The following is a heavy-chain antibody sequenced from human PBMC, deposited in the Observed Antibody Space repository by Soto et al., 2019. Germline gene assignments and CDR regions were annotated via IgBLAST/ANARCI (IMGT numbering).Heavy chain of an antibody. V-gene: IGHV3-64D*06. CDR1: GFTFSIYA. D-gene: IGHD3-22*01. J-gene: IGHJ4*02. Sequence: GGSLRLSCSASGFTFSIYAIHWVRQAPGKELEYVSTISPNGDSTYYADSVKGRFAISRDNSKNTLYLQMSSLRAEDTAVYYCVKGEYYYDSGAYYPFDYWGQGTLVTVSS. CDR2: ISPNGDST. CDR3: VKGEYYYDSGAYYPFDY.